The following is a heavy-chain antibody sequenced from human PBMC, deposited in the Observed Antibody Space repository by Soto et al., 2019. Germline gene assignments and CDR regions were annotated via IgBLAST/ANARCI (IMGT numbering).Heavy chain of an antibody. CDR2: IYYSGST. J-gene: IGHJ3*02. Sequence: QVQLQESGPGLVKPSQTLSLTCTVSGGSISSGGYYWSWIRQHPGKGLEWIGYIYYSGSTYYNPSLKSRVTISVDTSKNQFSRKLSSVTAADTAVYYCARDGGSAGWQAFDIWGQGTMVTVSS. CDR3: ARDGGSAGWQAFDI. CDR1: GGSISSGGYY. V-gene: IGHV4-31*03.